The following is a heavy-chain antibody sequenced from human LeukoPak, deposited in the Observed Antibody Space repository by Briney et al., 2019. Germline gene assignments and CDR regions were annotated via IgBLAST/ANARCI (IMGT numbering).Heavy chain of an antibody. Sequence: PGGSLRLSCAASGFTFSSYAMSWVRQAPGKGLEWVANIKPDGSEKYYVDSVKGRFTISRDNAKNSLSLQMNSLRAEDTAVYYCARSRDILTGYYQANWFDPWGQGTLVTVSS. V-gene: IGHV3-7*01. CDR2: IKPDGSEK. J-gene: IGHJ5*02. D-gene: IGHD3-9*01. CDR3: ARSRDILTGYYQANWFDP. CDR1: GFTFSSYA.